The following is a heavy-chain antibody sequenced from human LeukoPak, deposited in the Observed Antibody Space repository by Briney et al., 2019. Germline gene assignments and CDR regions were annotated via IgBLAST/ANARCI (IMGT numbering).Heavy chain of an antibody. D-gene: IGHD3-3*01. V-gene: IGHV3-7*03. Sequence: PGGSLRLSCVVSGFTLSSRWMMWVRQAPGEGLEWMTNINRDGGEKSYVDSVKGRFTITRDNAENSLYLQMNSLKVEDSAIYYCATYDSWSGYNIAYWGQGTLVTVSS. CDR3: ATYDSWSGYNIAY. J-gene: IGHJ4*02. CDR1: GFTLSSRW. CDR2: INRDGGEK.